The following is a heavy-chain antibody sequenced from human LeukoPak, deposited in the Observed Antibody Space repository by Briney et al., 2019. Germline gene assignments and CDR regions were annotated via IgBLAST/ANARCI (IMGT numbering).Heavy chain of an antibody. CDR2: ISAYNGNT. Sequence: ASVKVSCKASGYTFTSYGISWVRQAPGQGLEWMGWISAYNGNTNYAQKLQGRVTMTTDTSTSTAYMELRSLRSEDTAVYYCARAYSNYGVYYYMDVWGKGTTVTVSS. J-gene: IGHJ6*03. CDR1: GYTFTSYG. V-gene: IGHV1-18*01. CDR3: ARAYSNYGVYYYMDV. D-gene: IGHD4-11*01.